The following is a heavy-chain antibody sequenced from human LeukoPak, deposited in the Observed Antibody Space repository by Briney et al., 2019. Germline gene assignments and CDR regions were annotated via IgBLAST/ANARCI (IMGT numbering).Heavy chain of an antibody. CDR3: ATHVKIAGDTYYRWFGP. Sequence: SETLSLTCTVSGGSISDYYWSWIRQPPRKGLEWIAYIHTSGGTNYNPSLTSRVGVSVDTPKKQSTLKLSSVTAAATAIYYCATHVKIAGDTYYRWFGPWGQGTLVTVSS. V-gene: IGHV4-4*09. CDR2: IHTSGGT. D-gene: IGHD2-21*02. J-gene: IGHJ5*02. CDR1: GGSISDYY.